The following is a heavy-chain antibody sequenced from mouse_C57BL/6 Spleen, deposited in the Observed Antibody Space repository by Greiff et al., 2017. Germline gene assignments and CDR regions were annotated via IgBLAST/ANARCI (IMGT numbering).Heavy chain of an antibody. CDR1: GYTFTSYW. CDR3: ARSSYYSNYGYFDY. J-gene: IGHJ2*01. V-gene: IGHV1-55*01. D-gene: IGHD2-5*01. Sequence: QVHVKQPGAELVKPGASVKMSCKASGYTFTSYWITWVKQRPGQGLEWIGDIYPGSGSTNYNEKFKSKATLTVDTSSSTAYMQLSSLTSEDSAVYYCARSSYYSNYGYFDYWGQGTTLTVSS. CDR2: IYPGSGST.